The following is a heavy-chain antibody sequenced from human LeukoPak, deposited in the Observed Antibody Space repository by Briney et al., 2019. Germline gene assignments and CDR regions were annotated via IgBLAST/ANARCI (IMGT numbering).Heavy chain of an antibody. CDR3: AKGVDY. CDR2: NSGRKAGT. CDR1: GFNFRIHD. V-gene: IGHV3-23*01. Sequence: HSGGSLRLSCAVSGFNFRIHDRSWVRQAPGKGLEWLSTNSGRKAGTYHAHSVKGRFTIHRHNAENTLYLQMNSLRAEDTAVYYCAKGVDYWRRATLVSDSS. J-gene: IGHJ4*02.